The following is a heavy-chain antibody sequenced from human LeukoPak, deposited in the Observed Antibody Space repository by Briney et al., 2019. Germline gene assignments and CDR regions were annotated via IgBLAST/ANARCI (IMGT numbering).Heavy chain of an antibody. V-gene: IGHV1-8*03. Sequence: ASVKVSCKASGYTFTSYDINWVRQATGQGLEWMGWMNPNSGNTSYAQKFQGRVTITRNTSISTAYMELSSLRSEDTAVYYCARGTAHTIFGVVMDRNAFDIWGQGTMVTVSS. D-gene: IGHD3-3*01. CDR1: GYTFTSYD. J-gene: IGHJ3*02. CDR2: MNPNSGNT. CDR3: ARGTAHTIFGVVMDRNAFDI.